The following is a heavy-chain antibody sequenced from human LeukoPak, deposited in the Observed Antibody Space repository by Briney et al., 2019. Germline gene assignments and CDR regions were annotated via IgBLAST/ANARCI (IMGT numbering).Heavy chain of an antibody. CDR1: GYTFTGYY. V-gene: IGHV1-2*02. D-gene: IGHD6-19*01. Sequence: ASVKVSCKASGYTFTGYYMHWVRQAPGQGPEWMGWINPNSGGTNYAQKFQGRVTMTRDTSISTAYMELSSLRSDDTAVYYCARGGTGYSSGWLRAFDIWGQGTMVTVSS. CDR3: ARGGTGYSSGWLRAFDI. J-gene: IGHJ3*02. CDR2: INPNSGGT.